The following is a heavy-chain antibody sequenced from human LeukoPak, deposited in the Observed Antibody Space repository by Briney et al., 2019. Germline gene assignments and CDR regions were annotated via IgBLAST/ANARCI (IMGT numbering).Heavy chain of an antibody. CDR3: ARHFRGYYYDAFDI. V-gene: IGHV4-39*01. CDR1: GGSISRGTYY. CDR2: IYYSGST. Sequence: PSETLSLTSTVSGGSISRGTYYWGWIRQPPGKGLEWLGSIYYSGSTHHNPSLKSRGTISVDTSKNEFSLKLTSVTAADTAVYYCARHFRGYYYDAFDIWGQGTMVTVSS. J-gene: IGHJ3*02. D-gene: IGHD3-10*01.